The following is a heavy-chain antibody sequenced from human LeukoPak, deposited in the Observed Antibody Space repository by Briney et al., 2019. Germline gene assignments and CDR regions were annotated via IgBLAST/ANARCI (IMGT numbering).Heavy chain of an antibody. D-gene: IGHD3-10*01. V-gene: IGHV1-2*02. Sequence: GASVKVSCKASGYTFTGYYMHWVRHAPGQGLEWMGWINPNSGGTNYAQKFQGRVTMTRDTSISTAYMELSRLRSDDTAVYYCARDLNYGSGSYYYYYYGMDVWGQGTTVTVSS. CDR3: ARDLNYGSGSYYYYYYGMDV. J-gene: IGHJ6*02. CDR2: INPNSGGT. CDR1: GYTFTGYY.